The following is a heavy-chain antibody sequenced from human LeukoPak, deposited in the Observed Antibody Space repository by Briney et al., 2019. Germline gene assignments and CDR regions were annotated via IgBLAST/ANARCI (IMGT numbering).Heavy chain of an antibody. CDR2: IYYSGST. V-gene: IGHV4-59*05. CDR1: GGSINSGY. Sequence: PSETLSLTCSVSGGSINSGYWSWIRQPPGKGLEWIGSIYYSGSTYYNPSLKSRVTISVDTSKNQFSLKLSSVTAADTAVYYCARHEHIVAAAGTHEYFQHWGQGTLVTVSS. D-gene: IGHD6-13*01. CDR3: ARHEHIVAAAGTHEYFQH. J-gene: IGHJ1*01.